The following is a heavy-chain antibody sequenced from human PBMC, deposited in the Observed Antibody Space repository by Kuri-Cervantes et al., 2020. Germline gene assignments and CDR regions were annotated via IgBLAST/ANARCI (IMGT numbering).Heavy chain of an antibody. Sequence: GGSLRLSCAASGFTFSSYGMHWVRQAPGKGLEWVAFIRYDGSNKYYADSVKGRFTISRDNSKNTLYLQMDSLRAEDTAVYCCAKDRLPNDAAFDIWGQGTMVTVSS. V-gene: IGHV3-30*02. D-gene: IGHD2-8*01. CDR3: AKDRLPNDAAFDI. J-gene: IGHJ3*02. CDR1: GFTFSSYG. CDR2: IRYDGSNK.